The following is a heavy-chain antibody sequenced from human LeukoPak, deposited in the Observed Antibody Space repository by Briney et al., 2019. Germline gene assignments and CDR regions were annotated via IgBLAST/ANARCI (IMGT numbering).Heavy chain of an antibody. CDR1: GYTFTSYA. D-gene: IGHD2-2*02. Sequence: SVKVSCKASGYTFTSYAMNWVRQAPGQGLEWMGGIIPRFGTANYAQKFQGRVTITADESTSTAYMELSSLRSEDTAVYYCARDRPGRYCSSPSCYTASPFDPWGQGTLVTVSS. V-gene: IGHV1-69*01. CDR3: ARDRPGRYCSSPSCYTASPFDP. J-gene: IGHJ5*02. CDR2: IIPRFGTA.